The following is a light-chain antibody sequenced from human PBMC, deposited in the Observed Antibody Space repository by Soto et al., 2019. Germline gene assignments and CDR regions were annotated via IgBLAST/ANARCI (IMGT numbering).Light chain of an antibody. Sequence: VCTHSRYTLSLSPGERAPLSCSASQSFNSTYLAWYQQKPGQAPRLLIYDTSTRATGTPARFSGSGSGTDFTLTITSLEPEDFAVYYCQQRTIWPSVYTFGQG. CDR3: QQRTIWPSVYT. CDR1: QSFNSTY. CDR2: DTS. V-gene: IGKV3D-20*02. J-gene: IGKJ2*01.